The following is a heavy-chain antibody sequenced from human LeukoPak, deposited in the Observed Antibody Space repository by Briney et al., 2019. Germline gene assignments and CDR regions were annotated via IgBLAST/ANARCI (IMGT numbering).Heavy chain of an antibody. J-gene: IGHJ1*01. V-gene: IGHV5-51*01. CDR1: GYSFTSYW. CDR3: ARSGDSSGYYYPYFQH. Sequence: KNGESLKISCKGSGYSFTSYWIGWVRQMPGKGLEWMGIIYPGDSDTRYSPSFQGQVTISADKSISTAYLQWSSLKASDTAMYYCARSGDSSGYYYPYFQHWGQGTLVTVSS. CDR2: IYPGDSDT. D-gene: IGHD3-22*01.